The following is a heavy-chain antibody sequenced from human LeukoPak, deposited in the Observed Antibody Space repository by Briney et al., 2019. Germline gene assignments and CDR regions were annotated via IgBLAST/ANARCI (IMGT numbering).Heavy chain of an antibody. CDR2: FYYSGTT. CDR3: ARRSLLPGTVDY. V-gene: IGHV4-39*01. Sequence: SETLSLTCTVSGGSISSSSYHWGWIRQPPGKGLEWIGSFYYSGTTYYNPSLKSRVTTSVDTSKNQFSLKLNSVTAADTAVYFCARRSLLPGTVDYWGQGTLVTVSS. J-gene: IGHJ4*02. D-gene: IGHD1-1*01. CDR1: GGSISSSSYH.